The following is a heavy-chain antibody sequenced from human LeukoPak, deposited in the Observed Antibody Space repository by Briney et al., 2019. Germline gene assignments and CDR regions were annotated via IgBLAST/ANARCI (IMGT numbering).Heavy chain of an antibody. CDR2: VSGSGDST. J-gene: IGHJ4*02. V-gene: IGHV3-23*01. CDR1: GFTFSSYA. D-gene: IGHD6-13*01. CDR3: AKMPHSSSWFYHFDC. Sequence: GGSLRLSCAASGFTFSSYAMSWVRKAPGKGLEWVSIVSGSGDSTYYVDSVKGRFTISRDTSKNTLYLQMNSLRAEDTAVYYCAKMPHSSSWFYHFDCWGQGTLVTVSS.